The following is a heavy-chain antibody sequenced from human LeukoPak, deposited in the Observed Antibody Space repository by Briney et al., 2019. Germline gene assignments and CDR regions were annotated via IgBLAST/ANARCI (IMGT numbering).Heavy chain of an antibody. CDR3: AREGGSYYYYYMDV. D-gene: IGHD6-25*01. J-gene: IGHJ6*03. V-gene: IGHV4-39*07. CDR2: IYYSGST. CDR1: GGSISSSSYY. Sequence: PSETLSLTCTVSGGSISSSSYYWGWIRQPPGKGLEWIGSIYYSGSTYYNPSLKSRVTISVDTSKNQFSLKLSSVTAADTAVYYCAREGGSYYYYYMDVWGKGTTVTVSS.